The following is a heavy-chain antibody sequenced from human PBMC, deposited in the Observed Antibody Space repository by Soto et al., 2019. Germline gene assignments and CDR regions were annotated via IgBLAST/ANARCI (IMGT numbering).Heavy chain of an antibody. CDR2: IDPSDHYT. CDR1: GYSFTSYW. D-gene: IGHD6-25*01. J-gene: IGHJ5*02. Sequence: GESLMISCKGSGYSFTSYWLSWVRQMPGKGLEWMERIDPSDHYTNYSPSFQGHVTISADKSISTAYLQWSSLQASDTAMYDCARERLRFDPWGQGVLVTVSS. V-gene: IGHV5-10-1*01. CDR3: ARERLRFDP.